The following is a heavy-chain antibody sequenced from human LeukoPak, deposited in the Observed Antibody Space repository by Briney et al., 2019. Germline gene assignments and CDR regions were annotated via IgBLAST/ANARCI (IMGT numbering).Heavy chain of an antibody. CDR2: IKSKTDGGTT. D-gene: IGHD5-24*01. CDR3: TTAPLGSGWLIDY. CDR1: GFTFSNAW. V-gene: IGHV3-15*01. J-gene: IGHJ4*02. Sequence: PGGSLRLSCAASGFTFSNAWMSWVRQAPGKGLEWVGRIKSKTDGGTTDYAAPVKGRFTISRDDSKNTQYLQMNSLKTEDTAVYYCTTAPLGSGWLIDYWGQGTLVTVSS.